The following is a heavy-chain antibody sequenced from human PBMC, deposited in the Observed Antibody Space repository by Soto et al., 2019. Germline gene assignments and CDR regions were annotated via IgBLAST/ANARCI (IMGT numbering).Heavy chain of an antibody. CDR3: ARLVVAAKGPDY. CDR2: IYYSGST. V-gene: IGHV4-31*03. Sequence: SETLSLTCTVSGGSISSGGYYWSWIRQHPGKGLEWIGYIYYSGSTYYNPSLKSRVTISVDTSKNQFSLKLSSVTAADTAVYYCARLVVAAKGPDYWGQGTLVTVSS. J-gene: IGHJ4*02. D-gene: IGHD2-15*01. CDR1: GGSISSGGYY.